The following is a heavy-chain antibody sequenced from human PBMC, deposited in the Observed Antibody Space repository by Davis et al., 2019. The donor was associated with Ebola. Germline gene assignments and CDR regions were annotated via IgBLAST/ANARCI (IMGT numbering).Heavy chain of an antibody. CDR3: ARGRRGAQWFGEVLRFHYYGMDV. D-gene: IGHD3-10*01. CDR2: INHSGST. Sequence: SETLSLTCAVYGGSFRDYIWTWIRQAPGKGLEWIGEINHSGSTTYHPSLESRVTISIDTSAKQFSLKLRSATAADTAIYYCARGRRGAQWFGEVLRFHYYGMDVWGNGTTVTVS. V-gene: IGHV4-34*01. J-gene: IGHJ6*04. CDR1: GGSFRDYI.